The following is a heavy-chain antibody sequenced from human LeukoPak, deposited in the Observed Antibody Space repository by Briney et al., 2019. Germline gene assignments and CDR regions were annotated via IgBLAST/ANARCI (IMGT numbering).Heavy chain of an antibody. CDR3: AKLGSYTVTNRTYYFDY. V-gene: IGHV3-23*01. CDR2: ISGSGGST. Sequence: GGSLRLSCAASGFTFSSYAMSWVRQAPGKGLEWVSAISGSGGSTYYADSVKGRFTISRDNSKNTLYLQMNSLRAEDTAVYYCAKLGSYTVTNRTYYFDYWGQGTLVTVSS. J-gene: IGHJ4*02. CDR1: GFTFSSYA. D-gene: IGHD4-17*01.